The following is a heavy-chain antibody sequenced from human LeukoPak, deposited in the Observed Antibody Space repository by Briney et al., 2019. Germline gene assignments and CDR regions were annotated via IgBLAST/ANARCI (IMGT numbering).Heavy chain of an antibody. Sequence: GGSLRPSCAASGFTFSSYAMHWVRQAPGKGLEYVSAISSNGGSTYYANSVKGRFTISRDNSKNTLYLQMGSLRAEDMAVYYCARDPLLPGIAAAGPFDYWGQGTLVTVSS. CDR2: ISSNGGST. V-gene: IGHV3-64*01. J-gene: IGHJ4*02. CDR3: ARDPLLPGIAAAGPFDY. CDR1: GFTFSSYA. D-gene: IGHD6-13*01.